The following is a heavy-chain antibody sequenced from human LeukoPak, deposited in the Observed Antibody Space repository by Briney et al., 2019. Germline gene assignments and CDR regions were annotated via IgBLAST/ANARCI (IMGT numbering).Heavy chain of an antibody. CDR3: AKIVGARGDY. CDR2: IRGTGDST. V-gene: IGHV3-23*01. J-gene: IGHJ4*02. Sequence: VQPGGSLRLSCAASVFTFSSYAMTWVRQAPGKGMEWVSTIRGTGDSTYYADSVKGRFTISRDNYKNTVYLQMNSLRAEDTAVYYCAKIVGARGDYWGQGTLVTVSS. CDR1: VFTFSSYA. D-gene: IGHD1-26*01.